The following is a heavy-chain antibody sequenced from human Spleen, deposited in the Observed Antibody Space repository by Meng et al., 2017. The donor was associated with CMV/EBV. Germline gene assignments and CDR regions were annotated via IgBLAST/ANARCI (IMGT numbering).Heavy chain of an antibody. J-gene: IGHJ4*02. Sequence: CKTSGYTFTGYFMHWVRQAPGQGLEWMGWINPNNGATSYAQKFQGRATMTRDTSISTAYMDLSRLRSDDTAVYYCAASYSNYVVNYWGQGSLVTVSS. V-gene: IGHV1-2*02. D-gene: IGHD4/OR15-4a*01. CDR3: AASYSNYVVNY. CDR1: GYTFTGYF. CDR2: INPNNGAT.